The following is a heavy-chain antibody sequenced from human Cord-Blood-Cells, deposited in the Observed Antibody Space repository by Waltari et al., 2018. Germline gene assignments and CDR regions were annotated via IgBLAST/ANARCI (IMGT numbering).Heavy chain of an antibody. Sequence: EVQLVESGGGLVQPGGSLRLSCAASGFTFSSYWMIWVRQAPGKGLEWVANIKQDGSEKYYVDSVKGRFTISRDNAKNSLYLQMNSLRAEDTAVYYCARVSARELLYYYYYGMDVWGQGTTVTVSS. D-gene: IGHD3-10*01. J-gene: IGHJ6*02. CDR1: GFTFSSYW. CDR3: ARVSARELLYYYYYGMDV. V-gene: IGHV3-7*01. CDR2: IKQDGSEK.